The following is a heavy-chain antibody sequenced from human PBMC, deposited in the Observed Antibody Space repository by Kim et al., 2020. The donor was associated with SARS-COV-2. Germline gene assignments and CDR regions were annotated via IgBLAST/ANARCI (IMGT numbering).Heavy chain of an antibody. CDR1: GGSFSGYY. D-gene: IGHD3-22*01. V-gene: IGHV4-34*01. J-gene: IGHJ4*02. Sequence: SETLSHTCAVYGGSFSGYYWSWIRQPPGKGLEWIGEINHSGSTNYNPSLKSRVTISVDTSKNQFSLKLSSVTAADTAVYYCAGYYDSSGYYGFWYWGQGT. CDR2: INHSGST. CDR3: AGYYDSSGYYGFWY.